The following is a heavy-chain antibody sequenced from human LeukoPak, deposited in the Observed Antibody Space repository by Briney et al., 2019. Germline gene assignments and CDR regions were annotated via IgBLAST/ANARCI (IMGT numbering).Heavy chain of an antibody. CDR1: GYTFTRYG. J-gene: IGHJ4*02. CDR2: ISAYNGNT. V-gene: IGHV1-18*01. CDR3: ARDFRAIAKPGITGIKYYFDY. Sequence: ASVKVSSKASGYTFTRYGISWVRQAPGQGLEWMGWISAYNGNTNYAQKLQGRVTMTTHTSTSTAYMELRSLRSDDTAVYYCARDFRAIAKPGITGIKYYFDYWGQGTLVTVSS. D-gene: IGHD1-20*01.